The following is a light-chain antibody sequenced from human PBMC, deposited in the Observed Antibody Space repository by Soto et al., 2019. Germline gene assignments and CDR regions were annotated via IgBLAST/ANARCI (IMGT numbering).Light chain of an antibody. V-gene: IGKV3-15*01. CDR1: QSVRNN. CDR2: YAS. Sequence: EIMMTQSPATLSVSPGERATLSCRASQSVRNNLAWYQHKPGQVPRLLIYYASTRATGIPARFSGSGSGTEFTLTISSLQSEDVAVYYCQQHNNWPPITFGQGTRLEIK. CDR3: QQHNNWPPIT. J-gene: IGKJ5*01.